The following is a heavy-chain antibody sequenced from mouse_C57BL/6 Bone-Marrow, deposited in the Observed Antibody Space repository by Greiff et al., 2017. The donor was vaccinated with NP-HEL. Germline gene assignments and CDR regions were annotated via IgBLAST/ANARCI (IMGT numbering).Heavy chain of an antibody. CDR3: TYKFAY. J-gene: IGHJ3*01. Sequence: QVQLQQSGAELVRPGASVTLSCKASGYTFTDYEMHWVKQTPVHGLEWIGAIDPETGGTAYNQKFKGKAIRTADKSSSTAYMELRSLTSEDSAVYYCTYKFAYWGQGTLVTVSA. V-gene: IGHV1-15*01. D-gene: IGHD1-3*01. CDR1: GYTFTDYE. CDR2: IDPETGGT.